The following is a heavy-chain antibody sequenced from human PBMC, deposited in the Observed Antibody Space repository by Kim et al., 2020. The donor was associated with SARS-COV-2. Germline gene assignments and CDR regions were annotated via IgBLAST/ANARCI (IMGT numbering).Heavy chain of an antibody. J-gene: IGHJ3*02. V-gene: IGHV3-30*02. D-gene: IGHD3-22*01. Sequence: DSVKGRFTISRDNSKNTLYLQMNSLRAEDTAVYYCAKADSSGYLNDAFDIWGQGTMVTVSS. CDR3: AKADSSGYLNDAFDI.